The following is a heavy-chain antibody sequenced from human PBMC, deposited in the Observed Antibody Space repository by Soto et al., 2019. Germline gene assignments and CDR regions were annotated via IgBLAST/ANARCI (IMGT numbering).Heavy chain of an antibody. Sequence: EVQLLESGGGLVQPGGSLRLSCAASGFTFSSYAMSWVRQAPGKGLEWVSAISGSGGSTYYADSVKGRFTISRDNSKNTLYLQMNSLRAEDTAVYYCAKDRGYCSSTSCRPYYIDYWGQGTLVTVSS. CDR1: GFTFSSYA. CDR2: ISGSGGST. CDR3: AKDRGYCSSTSCRPYYIDY. J-gene: IGHJ4*02. V-gene: IGHV3-23*01. D-gene: IGHD2-2*01.